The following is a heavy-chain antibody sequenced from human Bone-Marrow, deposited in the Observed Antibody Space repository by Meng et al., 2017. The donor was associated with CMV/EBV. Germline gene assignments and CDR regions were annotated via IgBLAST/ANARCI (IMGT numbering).Heavy chain of an antibody. V-gene: IGHV4-39*01. CDR1: ISSSSSS. D-gene: IGHD2-2*01. CDR2: IYYSGST. CDR3: ARQVREWIVVVPATGYFDY. Sequence: ISSSSSSWGWIRQPPGKGLEWIGSIYYSGSTYYNPSLKGRVTISVDTSKNQFSLKLSSVTAADTAVYYCARQVREWIVVVPATGYFDYWGQGTLVTVSS. J-gene: IGHJ4*02.